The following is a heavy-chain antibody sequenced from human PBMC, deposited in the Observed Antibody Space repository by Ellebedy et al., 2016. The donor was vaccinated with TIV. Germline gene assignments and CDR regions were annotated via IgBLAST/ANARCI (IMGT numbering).Heavy chain of an antibody. CDR3: AKGRGGGSDSSAPRYYFDS. J-gene: IGHJ4*02. V-gene: IGHV3-23*01. CDR2: INNGGLTT. CDR1: GFTFSSYA. D-gene: IGHD3-22*01. Sequence: GESLKISCAASGFTFSSYAMSWVRQAPGKGLEWVSGINNGGLTTSYADSVKGRFTISRDNSRSTLYLQMNSLRAEDSAVYYCAKGRGGGSDSSAPRYYFDSWGLGTLVTVSS.